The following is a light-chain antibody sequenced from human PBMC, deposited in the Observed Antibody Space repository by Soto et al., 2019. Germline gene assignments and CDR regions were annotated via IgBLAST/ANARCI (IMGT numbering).Light chain of an antibody. Sequence: DIQMTQSPSSLSASVGDRVTITCQASQDISNYLNWYQQKPGKAPKLLIYDASNLETGVPSRFSGSGSWTNFTFTISSLQPEDIATYYCQQYDNLPPFPFGPGTKVDIK. CDR3: QQYDNLPPFP. CDR1: QDISNY. V-gene: IGKV1-33*01. CDR2: DAS. J-gene: IGKJ3*01.